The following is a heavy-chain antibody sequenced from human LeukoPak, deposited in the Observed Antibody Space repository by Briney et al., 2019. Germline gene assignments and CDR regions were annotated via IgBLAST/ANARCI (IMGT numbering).Heavy chain of an antibody. Sequence: GGSLRLSCAASGFTYSSYAMSWVRQAPGKGLVWVSGIIGSGGVTHYADSVKGRFTISRDNSKNTLYLQMNSLRVEDTAVYYCAKVGGSSGYYEYYFDYWGQGTLVTVSS. CDR1: GFTYSSYA. CDR3: AKVGGSSGYYEYYFDY. CDR2: IIGSGGVT. D-gene: IGHD3-22*01. J-gene: IGHJ4*02. V-gene: IGHV3-23*01.